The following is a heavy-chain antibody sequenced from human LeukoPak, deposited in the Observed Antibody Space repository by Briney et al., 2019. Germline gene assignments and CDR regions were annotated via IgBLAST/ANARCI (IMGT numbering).Heavy chain of an antibody. CDR3: ARDHDKRAVAGNYFDY. CDR2: ISYDGSNK. V-gene: IGHV3-30-3*01. Sequence: GGSLRLSCAASGFTFSSYAMHWVRQAPGKGLEWVAVISYDGSNKYYADSVKGRFTISRDNSKNTLYLQMNSLRAEDTAVYYCARDHDKRAVAGNYFDYWGQGTLVTVSS. CDR1: GFTFSSYA. D-gene: IGHD6-19*01. J-gene: IGHJ4*02.